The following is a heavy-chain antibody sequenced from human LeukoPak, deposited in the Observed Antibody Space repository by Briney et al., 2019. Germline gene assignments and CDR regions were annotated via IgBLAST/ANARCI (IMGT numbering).Heavy chain of an antibody. D-gene: IGHD3-10*01. CDR3: TTDLGLTMIRGVIVY. CDR2: IKSKGDGETI. CDR1: GFTFTNAW. V-gene: IGHV3-15*01. J-gene: IGHJ4*02. Sequence: GGSLRLSCAASGFTFTNAWMSWFRQAPGKGLEWVGRIKSKGDGETIDNAAPVKGRFTMSRDDSKATLYLQMNSLKAEDTAVYYCTTDLGLTMIRGVIVYWGQGALVTVSS.